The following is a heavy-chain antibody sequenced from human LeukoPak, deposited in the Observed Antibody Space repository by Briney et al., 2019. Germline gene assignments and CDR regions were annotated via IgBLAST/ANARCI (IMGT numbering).Heavy chain of an antibody. CDR1: GFTFSSYA. D-gene: IGHD6-13*01. Sequence: PGGSLRLSCAASGFTFSSYAMHWVRQAPGKGLEYVSAISSNGGSTYYANSVKGRFTISRDNSKNTLYLQMNSLRAEDTAVYYCATRTSIAAAVNLDYWGQGTLVTVSS. CDR3: ATRTSIAAAVNLDY. J-gene: IGHJ4*02. V-gene: IGHV3-64*01. CDR2: ISSNGGST.